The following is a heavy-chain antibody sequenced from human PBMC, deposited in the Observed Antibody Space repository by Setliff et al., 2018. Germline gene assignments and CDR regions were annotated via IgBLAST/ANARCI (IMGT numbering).Heavy chain of an antibody. CDR3: ARSFSRSGKFLLDY. Sequence: SETLSLTCAVYGGSFSGYYWSWIRQPPGERLEWIGEIIHSGSTNYNPSLKSRVTISMDTSKNQFSLKVPSVTAADTAVYYCARSFSRSGKFLLDYWVQGALVTVSS. V-gene: IGHV4-34*12. J-gene: IGHJ4*02. CDR1: GGSFSGYY. CDR2: IIHSGST. D-gene: IGHD1-26*01.